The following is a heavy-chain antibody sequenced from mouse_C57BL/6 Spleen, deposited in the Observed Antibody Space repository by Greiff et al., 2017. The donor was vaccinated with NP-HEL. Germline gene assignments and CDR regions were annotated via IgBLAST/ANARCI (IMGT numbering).Heavy chain of an antibody. Sequence: KVEESGGDLVKPGGSLKLSCAASGFTFSSYGMSWVRQTPDKRLEWVATISSGGSYTYYPDSVKGRFTISRDNAKNTLYLQMSSLKSEDTAMYYCASPNDGVFAYWGQGTLVTVSA. CDR1: GFTFSSYG. V-gene: IGHV5-6*02. D-gene: IGHD2-12*01. CDR2: ISSGGSYT. CDR3: ASPNDGVFAY. J-gene: IGHJ3*01.